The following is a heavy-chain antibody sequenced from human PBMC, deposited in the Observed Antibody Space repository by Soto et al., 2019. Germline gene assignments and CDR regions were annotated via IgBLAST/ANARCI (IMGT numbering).Heavy chain of an antibody. V-gene: IGHV4-30-4*01. Sequence: SETLSLTCTVSGGSISSGDYYWSWIRQPPGKGLEWIGYIYYSGSTYYNPSLKSRVTISVDTSKNQFSLKLSSVTAADTAVYYCARDSYSSSWPKYNWFDPWGQGTLVTVSS. J-gene: IGHJ5*02. CDR3: ARDSYSSSWPKYNWFDP. CDR2: IYYSGST. CDR1: GGSISSGDYY. D-gene: IGHD6-13*01.